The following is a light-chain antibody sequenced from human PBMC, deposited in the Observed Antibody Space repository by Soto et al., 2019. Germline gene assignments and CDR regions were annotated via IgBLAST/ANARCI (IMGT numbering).Light chain of an antibody. J-gene: IGKJ2*01. CDR1: QSVNSN. CDR3: QQYNNWPPYT. CDR2: GAS. V-gene: IGKV3-15*01. Sequence: EIVMTQSPATLSVSPGERATLSCRASQSVNSNLAWYQQKPGQAPRLLIYGASTRATGIPARFSGSESGTEFTLTISSLQSEDFALYYCQQYNNWPPYTFGQGTKLEIK.